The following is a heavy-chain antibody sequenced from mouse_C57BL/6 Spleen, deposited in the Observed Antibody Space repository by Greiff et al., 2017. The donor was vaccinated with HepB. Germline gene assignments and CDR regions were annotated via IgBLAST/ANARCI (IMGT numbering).Heavy chain of an antibody. CDR2: INPSSGYT. J-gene: IGHJ2*01. D-gene: IGHD2-4*01. Sequence: QVQLQQSGAELARPGASVKMSCKASGYTFTSYTMHWVKQRPGQGLEWIGYINPSSGYTKYNQKFKDKATLPADKSSSTAYMQLSSLTSEESAVYYCARSAYDYDGFDYWGQGTTLTVSS. CDR1: GYTFTSYT. CDR3: ARSAYDYDGFDY. V-gene: IGHV1-4*01.